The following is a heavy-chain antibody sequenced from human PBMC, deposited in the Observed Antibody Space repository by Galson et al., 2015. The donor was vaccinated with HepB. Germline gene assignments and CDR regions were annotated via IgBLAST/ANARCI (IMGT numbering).Heavy chain of an antibody. CDR3: ARDRSGFVVGAINDAFDI. CDR1: GYTFTGYY. D-gene: IGHD2-21*01. J-gene: IGHJ3*02. Sequence: SVKVSCKASGYTFTGYYMHWVRQAPGQGLEWMGRINPIFGTANYAQKFQGRVTITADESTSTAYMELSSLRSEDTAVYYCARDRSGFVVGAINDAFDIWGQGTMVTVSS. CDR2: INPIFGTA. V-gene: IGHV1-69*13.